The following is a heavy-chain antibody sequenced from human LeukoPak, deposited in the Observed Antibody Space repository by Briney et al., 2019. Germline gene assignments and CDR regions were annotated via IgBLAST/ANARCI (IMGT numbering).Heavy chain of an antibody. CDR3: ASAPDLLCSSTSCQPFDY. V-gene: IGHV4-39*01. J-gene: IGHJ4*02. D-gene: IGHD2-2*01. Sequence: SETLSLTCTVSGGSISSSSYHWGWIRQPPGKGLEWIGSIYYSGSTYYNPSLKSRVTISVDTSKNQFSLKLSSVTAADTAVYYCASAPDLLCSSTSCQPFDYWGQGTLVTVSS. CDR2: IYYSGST. CDR1: GGSISSSSYH.